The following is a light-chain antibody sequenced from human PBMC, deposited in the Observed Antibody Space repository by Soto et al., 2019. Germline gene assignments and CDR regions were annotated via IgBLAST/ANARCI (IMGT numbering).Light chain of an antibody. CDR2: VNSDGSH. CDR3: QTWGTGIV. J-gene: IGLJ2*01. CDR1: SGHSTYA. Sequence: QLVLTQSPSASASLGASVRLTCTLSSGHSTYAIAWHQQQPEKGPRYLMKVNSDGSHTKADGIPDRFSGSSSGAEHYLTISSLQSEDEADYYCQTWGTGIVFGGGTKLTVL. V-gene: IGLV4-69*01.